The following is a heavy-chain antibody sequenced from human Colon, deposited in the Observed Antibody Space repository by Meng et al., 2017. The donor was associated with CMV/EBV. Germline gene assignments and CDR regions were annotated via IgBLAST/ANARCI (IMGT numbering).Heavy chain of an antibody. CDR2: INTDGSYV. Sequence: GESLKISCAASGFTFSSHWMHWVRQAPGKGLVSVSRINTDGSYVTYADSVKGRFTISRDNANNSLFLHMNSLTAEDTAVYYCARLMDDRPGWFDPWGQGTLVTVSS. CDR3: ARLMDDRPGWFDP. J-gene: IGHJ5*02. D-gene: IGHD2-8*01. V-gene: IGHV3-74*03. CDR1: GFTFSSHW.